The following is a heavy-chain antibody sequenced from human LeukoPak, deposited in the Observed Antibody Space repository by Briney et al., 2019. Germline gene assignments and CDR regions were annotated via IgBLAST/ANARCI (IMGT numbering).Heavy chain of an antibody. CDR3: TGGTFYRLIDD. V-gene: IGHV1-24*01. CDR1: GYSLTELS. CDR2: FDPGNGET. J-gene: IGHJ4*02. D-gene: IGHD2/OR15-2a*01. Sequence: ASVKASCKVSGYSLTELSMHWVRQAPGKGLEWMGGFDPGNGETIFTKTFQGRVTMTDDTSTDTAYMELSSLRSEDTAVYYCTGGTFYRLIDDRGQGTLVTVSS.